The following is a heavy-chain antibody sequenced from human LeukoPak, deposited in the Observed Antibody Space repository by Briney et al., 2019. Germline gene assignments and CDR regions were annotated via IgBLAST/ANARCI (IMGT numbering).Heavy chain of an antibody. D-gene: IGHD3-10*01. CDR3: ARIAYGSGSYPTYYFDY. CDR1: GGSFSGYY. V-gene: IGHV4-34*01. CDR2: VNHSVST. J-gene: IGHJ4*02. Sequence: PSETLSLTCAVYGGSFSGYYWSWIRQPPGKGLGWIGEVNHSVSTNYNTSLTSGATISVDTSKNQISLKLSSVTAADTAVYYCARIAYGSGSYPTYYFDYWGQGTLVTVSS.